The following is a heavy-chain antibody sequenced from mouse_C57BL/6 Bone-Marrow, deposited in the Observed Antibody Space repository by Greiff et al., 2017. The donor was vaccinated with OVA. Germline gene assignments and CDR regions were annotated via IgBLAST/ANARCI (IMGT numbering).Heavy chain of an antibody. CDR1: GFTFSSYG. CDR2: ISSGGSYT. J-gene: IGHJ1*03. Sequence: EVHLVESGGDLVKPGGSLKLSCAASGFTFSSYGMSWVRQTPDKRLEWVATISSGGSYTYYPDSVKGRFTISRDNAKNTLYLQMSSLKSEDTAMYYCARHVYYYGSSYWYFDVWGTGTTVTVSS. CDR3: ARHVYYYGSSYWYFDV. V-gene: IGHV5-6*01. D-gene: IGHD1-1*01.